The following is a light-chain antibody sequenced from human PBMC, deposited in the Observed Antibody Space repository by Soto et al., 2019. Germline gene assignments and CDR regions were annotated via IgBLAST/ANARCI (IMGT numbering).Light chain of an antibody. CDR3: QQYGSSPTT. CDR2: GAS. CDR1: QSVSSSY. J-gene: IGKJ5*01. Sequence: IVLPQYPGTLSLSPGERATLSCRASQSVSSSYLAWYQQKPGQAPRLLIYGASSRATGIPDRFSGSGSGTDFTLTISRLEPEDFAVYYCQQYGSSPTTFGQGTRLEIK. V-gene: IGKV3-20*01.